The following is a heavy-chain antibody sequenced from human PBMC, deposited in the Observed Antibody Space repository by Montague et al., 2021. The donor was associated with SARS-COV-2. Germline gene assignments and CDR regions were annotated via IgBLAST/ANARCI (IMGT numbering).Heavy chain of an antibody. Sequence: RSLSLAASGFTFSSYGMHWVRQAPGKGPEWVAAISYDGKNQNYGEFVKGRFIISRDNTRNTLGLQMNSLRAEDTALYYCAKDQVYRGRSSPFDSWGQGTLVSVSS. CDR1: GFTFSSYG. D-gene: IGHD1-26*01. J-gene: IGHJ4*02. CDR3: AKDQVYRGRSSPFDS. V-gene: IGHV3-30*18. CDR2: ISYDGKNQ.